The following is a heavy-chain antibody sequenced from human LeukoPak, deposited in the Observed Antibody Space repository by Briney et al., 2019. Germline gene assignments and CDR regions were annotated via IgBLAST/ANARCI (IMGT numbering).Heavy chain of an antibody. CDR1: GFTFDDYA. CDR3: AKTGYYYYMDV. J-gene: IGHJ6*03. Sequence: TGGPLRLSCAASGFTFDDYAMHWVRQAPGKGLEWVSDISWNSGSIGYADSVKGLYTIYRDNAKNSLYLQTNSLRAEDTALYYCAKTGYYYYMDVWGKGTTVTVSS. V-gene: IGHV3-9*01. CDR2: ISWNSGSI.